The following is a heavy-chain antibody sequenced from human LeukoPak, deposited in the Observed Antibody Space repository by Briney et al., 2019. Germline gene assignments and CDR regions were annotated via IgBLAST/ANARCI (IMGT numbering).Heavy chain of an antibody. CDR1: GFTFSSYS. CDR3: ARGCLISYSSGWYFTPCAFDI. CDR2: ISSSSSTI. V-gene: IGHV3-48*01. Sequence: GGSLRLSCAASGFTFSSYSMNWVRQAPGKGLEWVSYISSSSSTIYYADSVKGRFTISRDNAKNSLYLQMNSLRAEDTAVYYCARGCLISYSSGWYFTPCAFDIWAKGQWSPSLQ. J-gene: IGHJ3*02. D-gene: IGHD6-19*01.